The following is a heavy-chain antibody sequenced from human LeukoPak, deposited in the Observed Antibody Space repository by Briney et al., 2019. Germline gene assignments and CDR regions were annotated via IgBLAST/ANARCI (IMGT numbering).Heavy chain of an antibody. CDR3: ARDSHNYDFWSGYQTN. CDR1: GFTFSSYA. V-gene: IGHV3-30-3*01. Sequence: PGRSLRLSCAASGFTFSSYAMHWVRQAPGKGLEWVAVISYDGSNKYYADSVKGRFTISRDNSKNTLYLQMNSLRAEDTAVYYCARDSHNYDFWSGYQTNWGQGTLVTVSS. D-gene: IGHD3-3*01. CDR2: ISYDGSNK. J-gene: IGHJ4*02.